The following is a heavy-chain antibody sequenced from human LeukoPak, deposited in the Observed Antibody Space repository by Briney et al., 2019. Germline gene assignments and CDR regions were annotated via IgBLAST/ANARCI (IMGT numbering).Heavy chain of an antibody. V-gene: IGHV3-23*01. CDR3: ARVNVMWGGGYDAFDI. J-gene: IGHJ3*02. CDR1: GFTFSSYG. CDR2: ISGSGGST. Sequence: PGGSLRLSCAASGFTFSSYGMSWVRQAPGKGLEWVSAISGSGGSTYYADSVKGRFTISRDNSQHTLYLQMNSLRAEDTAVYYCARVNVMWGGGYDAFDIWGQGTMVTVSS. D-gene: IGHD3-16*01.